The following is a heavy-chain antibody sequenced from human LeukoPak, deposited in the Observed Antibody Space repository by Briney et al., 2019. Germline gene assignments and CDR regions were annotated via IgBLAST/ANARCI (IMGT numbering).Heavy chain of an antibody. CDR1: GGSFSGYY. D-gene: IGHD3-9*01. CDR3: ARLPLTGYYAFDI. Sequence: PSETLSLTCAVYGGSFSGYYWSWIRQPPGKGLEWIGEINHSGSTNYNPSFKSRVTISVDTSKNQFSLKLSSLTAADTAVYYCARLPLTGYYAFDIWGQGTMVTVSS. CDR2: INHSGST. J-gene: IGHJ3*02. V-gene: IGHV4-34*01.